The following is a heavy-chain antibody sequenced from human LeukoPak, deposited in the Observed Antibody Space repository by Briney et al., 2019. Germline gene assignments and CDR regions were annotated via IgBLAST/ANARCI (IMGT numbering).Heavy chain of an antibody. V-gene: IGHV3-53*04. J-gene: IGHJ6*02. CDR3: AGDYGGNSWGYYYGMDV. Sequence: GGSLRLSCAASGFTVSSNHMSWVRQAPGKGLEWVSVIYSGGSTYYADSVKGRFTISRHNSKNTLYLQMNSLRAEDTAVYYCAGDYGGNSWGYYYGMDVWGQGTTVTVSS. D-gene: IGHD4-23*01. CDR2: IYSGGST. CDR1: GFTVSSNH.